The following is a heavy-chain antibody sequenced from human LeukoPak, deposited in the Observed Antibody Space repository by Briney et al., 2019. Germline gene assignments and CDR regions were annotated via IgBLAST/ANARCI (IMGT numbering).Heavy chain of an antibody. Sequence: GGSLRLSCTASGFTFSSYAMSWVRQAPGKGLEWVSTVTVSGGGTYYGDSVKGRFTISSDNPKNTLYLQMDSLRAEDTAVYYCARAAHTTYVLGRYYYYAMDVWGQGTTVTVSS. D-gene: IGHD3-10*01. CDR3: ARAAHTTYVLGRYYYYAMDV. CDR2: VTVSGGGT. J-gene: IGHJ6*02. CDR1: GFTFSSYA. V-gene: IGHV3-23*01.